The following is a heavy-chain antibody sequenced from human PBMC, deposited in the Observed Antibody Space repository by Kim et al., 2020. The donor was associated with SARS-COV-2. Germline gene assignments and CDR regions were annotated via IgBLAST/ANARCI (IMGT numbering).Heavy chain of an antibody. V-gene: IGHV4-31*02. CDR2: GST. J-gene: IGHJ3*02. D-gene: IGHD3-16*01. Sequence: GSTYHTPSPKRRVTISVDTSKNQVSLKLSSVTAADTAVYYCARDLVAFDIWGQGQWSPSLQ. CDR3: ARDLVAFDI.